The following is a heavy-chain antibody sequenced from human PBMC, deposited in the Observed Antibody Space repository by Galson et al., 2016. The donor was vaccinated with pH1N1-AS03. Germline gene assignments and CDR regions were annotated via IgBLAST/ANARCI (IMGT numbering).Heavy chain of an antibody. D-gene: IGHD3-9*01. Sequence: ALVKPTQTLTLTCTFPGFSLTPSAVGVVWIRQPPGKALEWLALIYWDDDKRYNSSLKGRLTITKDTSKNQVVLTMTNMDPVDTATYYCARTAGWLPDFWGQGTLVTVSS. CDR3: ARTAGWLPDF. CDR1: GFSLTPSAVG. CDR2: IYWDDDK. J-gene: IGHJ4*02. V-gene: IGHV2-5*02.